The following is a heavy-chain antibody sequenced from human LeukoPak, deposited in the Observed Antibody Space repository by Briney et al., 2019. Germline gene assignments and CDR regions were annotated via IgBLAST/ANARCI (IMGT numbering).Heavy chain of an antibody. V-gene: IGHV1-8*01. J-gene: IGHJ4*02. CDR1: GYTFTSYD. CDR3: ARGRGYSGSLDY. D-gene: IGHD5-12*01. CDR2: MNPDSGNT. Sequence: ASVKVSCKASGYTFTSYDISWVRQATGQGLEWMGWMNPDSGNTGYAQKFQDRVTMTRNTSISTAYMELSSLRSEDTAVYYCARGRGYSGSLDYWGQGTLVTVSS.